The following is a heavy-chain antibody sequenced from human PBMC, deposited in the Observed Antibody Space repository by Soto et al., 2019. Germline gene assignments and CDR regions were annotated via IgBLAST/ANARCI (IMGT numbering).Heavy chain of an antibody. CDR3: ATDLLPVVVAAPFDY. J-gene: IGHJ4*02. Sequence: QVQLVESGGGVVQPGRSLRLSCAASGFTFSSYGMHWVRQAPGKGLEWVAIISYDGSNKYYADSVKGRFTISRDNSKNTLYLQMNSLRAEDTAVYYCATDLLPVVVAAPFDYWGQGTLVTVSS. CDR2: ISYDGSNK. V-gene: IGHV3-30*03. CDR1: GFTFSSYG. D-gene: IGHD2-15*01.